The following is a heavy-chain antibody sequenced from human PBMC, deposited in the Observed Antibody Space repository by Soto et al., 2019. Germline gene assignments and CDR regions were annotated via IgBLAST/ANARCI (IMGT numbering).Heavy chain of an antibody. CDR3: ARDIEWELRYYYYYGMDV. J-gene: IGHJ6*02. CDR1: GFTFSSYA. Sequence: GGSLRLSCAASGFTFSSYAMHWVRQAPGKGLEWVAVISYDGSNKYYADSVKGRFTISRDNSKNTLYLQMNSLRAEDTAVYYCARDIEWELRYYYYYGMDVWGQGTTVTVSS. D-gene: IGHD1-26*01. CDR2: ISYDGSNK. V-gene: IGHV3-30-3*01.